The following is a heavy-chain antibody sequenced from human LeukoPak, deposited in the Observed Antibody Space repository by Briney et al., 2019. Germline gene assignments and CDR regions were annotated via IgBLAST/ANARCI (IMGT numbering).Heavy chain of an antibody. CDR3: ARDRCSSTSCSLGFLDV. Sequence: PGGSLRLSRAASGFTFSTYWIHWVRQAPGKGLVWVSRINIDGSRTTYADSVKGRFTISRDNAKNTLYLQMNSLRAEDTAVYYCARDRCSSTSCSLGFLDVWGKGTTVTVSS. CDR2: INIDGSRT. V-gene: IGHV3-74*01. J-gene: IGHJ6*04. D-gene: IGHD2-2*01. CDR1: GFTFSTYW.